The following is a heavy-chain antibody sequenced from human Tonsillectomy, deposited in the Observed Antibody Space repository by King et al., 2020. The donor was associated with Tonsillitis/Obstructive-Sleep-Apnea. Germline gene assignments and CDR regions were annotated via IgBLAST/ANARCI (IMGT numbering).Heavy chain of an antibody. D-gene: IGHD6-19*01. J-gene: IGHJ6*03. V-gene: IGHV4-34*01. Sequence: VQLQQWGAGLLKPSETLSLTCAVYGGSFSGYYWRWIRQPPGKGLEWIGEINHSGSTNYNPSHKSRVTISVDTSKNQFSLKLNSVTAADTAVYYCARGAQWLVGHYYMDVWGKGTTVTVSS. CDR3: ARGAQWLVGHYYMDV. CDR1: GGSFSGYY. CDR2: INHSGST.